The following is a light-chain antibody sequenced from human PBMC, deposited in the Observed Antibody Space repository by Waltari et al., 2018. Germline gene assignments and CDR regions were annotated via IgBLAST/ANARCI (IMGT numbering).Light chain of an antibody. CDR1: SRDVGDYDW. CDR3: NSYTSRHSLV. Sequence: QSALTQPASVSGSPGQSITISCTGTSRDVGDYDWVSWYQQHPGKAPKVVIFDVSYRPSGVSIRFSGSKSGNTASLTISGLQAEDEADYYCNSYTSRHSLVFGTGTKVTVL. CDR2: DVS. V-gene: IGLV2-14*03. J-gene: IGLJ1*01.